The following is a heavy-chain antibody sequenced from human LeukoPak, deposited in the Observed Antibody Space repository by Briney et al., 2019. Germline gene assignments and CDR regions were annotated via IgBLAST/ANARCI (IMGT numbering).Heavy chain of an antibody. D-gene: IGHD5-24*01. V-gene: IGHV4-31*03. J-gene: IGHJ4*02. CDR3: ARGRTQLPFDY. CDR2: IYYSGST. Sequence: SETLSLTCTVSGDSISSGGYYWSWIRQHPGKGLEWIGYIYYSGSTYYNPSLERRVTISADTSKKQFSLKLSSVTAADTAVYYCARGRTQLPFDYWGQGTLVTVSS. CDR1: GDSISSGGYY.